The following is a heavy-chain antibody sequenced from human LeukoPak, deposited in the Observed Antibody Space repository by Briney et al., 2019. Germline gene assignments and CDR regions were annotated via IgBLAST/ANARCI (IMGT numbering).Heavy chain of an antibody. V-gene: IGHV1-46*01. D-gene: IGHD2-15*01. CDR1: GYTFTSYY. CDR2: INPSGGST. CDR3: ARTIVDGGTSY. J-gene: IGHJ4*02. Sequence: ASVKVSCKASGYTFTSYYIHWVRQAPGQGLEWTGKINPSGGSTNYAQKFQGRVTMTRDTSTSTVYMELSSLRSDDTAVYYCARTIVDGGTSYWGQGTLVTVSS.